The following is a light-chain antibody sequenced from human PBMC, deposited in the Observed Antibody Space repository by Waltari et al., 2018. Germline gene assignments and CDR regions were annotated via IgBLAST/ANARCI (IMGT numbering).Light chain of an antibody. CDR1: RGDVGGSNS. CDR3: SSYAGSNTFV. V-gene: IGLV2-8*01. CDR2: AVS. J-gene: IGLJ1*01. Sequence: QSALTQPPSASGSPGQSVTISCTGTRGDVGGSNSVSWYQQHPGKAPRLMLYAVSNRPSGVPDRFSGSKSGNTASLTVSGLQAEDEADYYCSSYAGSNTFVFGAGTRVTVL.